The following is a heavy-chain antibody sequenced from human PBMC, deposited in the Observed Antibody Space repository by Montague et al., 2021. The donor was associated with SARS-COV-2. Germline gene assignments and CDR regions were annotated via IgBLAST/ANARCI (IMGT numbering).Heavy chain of an antibody. D-gene: IGHD3-9*01. J-gene: IGHJ4*02. CDR3: AHSYDILTGSALVT. Sequence: PALVKPTQTLTLTCTFSGFSLSTTGMSVGWIRQPPGKALEWLALIYLDDDKCYIPSLKNRLTITWATSKSQVVLTMTNMDPVDTATYYCAHSYDILTGSALVTWGQGTLVTVSS. V-gene: IGHV2-5*02. CDR2: IYLDDDK. CDR1: GFSLSTTGMS.